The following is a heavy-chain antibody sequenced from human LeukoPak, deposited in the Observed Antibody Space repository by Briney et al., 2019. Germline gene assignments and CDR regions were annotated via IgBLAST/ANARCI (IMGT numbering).Heavy chain of an antibody. J-gene: IGHJ4*02. Sequence: GASVKVSCKASGYTFTGYYMLWVRQAPGQGLEWMGWINPNSGGTNYAQKFQGRVTMTRDTSIITAYMELSRLRSDDTAVYYCARTVRYDFWSGYHLCYWGQGTLVTVSS. CDR2: INPNSGGT. D-gene: IGHD3-3*01. CDR3: ARTVRYDFWSGYHLCY. V-gene: IGHV1-2*02. CDR1: GYTFTGYY.